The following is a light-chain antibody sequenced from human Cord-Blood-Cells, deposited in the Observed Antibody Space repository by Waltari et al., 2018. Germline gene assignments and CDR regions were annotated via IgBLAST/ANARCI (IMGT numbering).Light chain of an antibody. CDR3: QQYGSSPLT. Sequence: EIVLTHSPGPLSLSPGGRANLSCRASQMVSSSYLAWYQRKPGQAPRLLIYGASSRATGIPDRFSGSGSGTDFTLTISRLEPEDFAVYYCQQYGSSPLTFGGGTKVEIK. CDR2: GAS. CDR1: QMVSSSY. V-gene: IGKV3-20*01. J-gene: IGKJ4*01.